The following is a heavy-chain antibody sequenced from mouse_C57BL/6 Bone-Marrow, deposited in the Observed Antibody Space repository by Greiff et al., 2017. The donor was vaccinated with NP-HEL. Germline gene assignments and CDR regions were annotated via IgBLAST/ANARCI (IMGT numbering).Heavy chain of an antibody. CDR1: GFTFSDYG. CDR3: AKGYYGSSYRYFDY. D-gene: IGHD1-1*01. CDR2: ISSGSSTI. J-gene: IGHJ2*01. V-gene: IGHV5-17*01. Sequence: DVQLQESGGGLVKPGGSLKLSCAASGFTFSDYGMHWVRQAPEKGLEWVAYISSGSSTIYYADTVKGRFTISRDNAKNTLFLQMTSLRSEDTAMYYCAKGYYGSSYRYFDYWGQGTTLTVSS.